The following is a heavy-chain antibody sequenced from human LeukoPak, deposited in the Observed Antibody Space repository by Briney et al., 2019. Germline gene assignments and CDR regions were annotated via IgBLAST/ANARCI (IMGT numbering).Heavy chain of an antibody. CDR1: GFTFSDAW. CDR3: ATRGATYTYGYSWFDP. D-gene: IGHD5-18*01. Sequence: GGSLRFSCVDSGFTFSDAWMNWVRQVPGKGLEWIGRIKSKTHGETTEYAAPVKGRFTISRDDSKNTLYLQMNSLKIEDSGLYYCATRGATYTYGYSWFDPWGQGTLATVSS. V-gene: IGHV3-15*01. J-gene: IGHJ5*02. CDR2: IKSKTHGETT.